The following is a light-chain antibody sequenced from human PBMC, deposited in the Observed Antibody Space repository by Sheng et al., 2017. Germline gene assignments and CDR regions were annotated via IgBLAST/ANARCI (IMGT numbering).Light chain of an antibody. CDR1: NIGSKS. CDR2: DDR. V-gene: IGLV3-21*02. J-gene: IGLJ2*01. CDR3: QVWDSRNYQVV. Sequence: SYELAQPPSVSVAPGQTARITCGGDNIGSKSVHWYQQKPGQAPVLVVYDDRDRPSGIPERFAGSNSGNTATLSISRVEVGDEADYYCQVWDSRNYQVVFGGGTKLTVL.